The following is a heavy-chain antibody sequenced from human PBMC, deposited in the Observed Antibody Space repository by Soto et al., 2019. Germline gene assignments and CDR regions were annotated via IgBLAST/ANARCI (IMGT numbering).Heavy chain of an antibody. V-gene: IGHV4-30-4*01. D-gene: IGHD3-16*02. CDR3: VRTNYDYVWGSYRFDF. CDR1: GGSISSGDYY. CDR2: ISYNGNT. Sequence: QVQLQESGPGLVKPSQTLSLTCTVSGGSISSGDYYWSWIRQPPGKGLEWIGYISYNGNTYYNPSLKSRLSISGDTSKNQFSLRLSSVTAADTAVYYCVRTNYDYVWGSYRFDFWGQGTLVTVSS. J-gene: IGHJ4*02.